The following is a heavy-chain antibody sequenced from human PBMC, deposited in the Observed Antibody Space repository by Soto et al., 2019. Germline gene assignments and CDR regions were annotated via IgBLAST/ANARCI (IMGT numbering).Heavy chain of an antibody. D-gene: IGHD5-12*01. CDR1: GGSISRYY. J-gene: IGHJ4*02. V-gene: IGHV4-59*01. CDR2: IYYSGST. CDR3: ARLRGYSGYEGWYFDY. Sequence: SETLSLTCTVSGGSISRYYWSWIRQPPGKGLEWIGYIYYSGSTNYNPSLKSRVTISVDTSKNQFSLKLSSVTAADTAVYYCARLRGYSGYEGWYFDYWGQGTLVTVSS.